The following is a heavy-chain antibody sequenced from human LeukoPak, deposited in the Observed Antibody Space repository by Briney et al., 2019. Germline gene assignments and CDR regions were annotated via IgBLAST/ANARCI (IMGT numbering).Heavy chain of an antibody. D-gene: IGHD3-16*02. V-gene: IGHV3-49*04. J-gene: IGHJ4*02. CDR1: GFTFGDYA. CDR3: TRADYVWGSYREFDY. CDR2: IRSKAYGWTT. Sequence: GGSLRLSCTASGFTFGDYAMSWVRQAPGKGLEWVGFIRSKAYGWTTEYAASVKGRFTISRDDSKSIAYLQMNSLKTEDTAVYYCTRADYVWGSYREFDYWGQGTLVTVSS.